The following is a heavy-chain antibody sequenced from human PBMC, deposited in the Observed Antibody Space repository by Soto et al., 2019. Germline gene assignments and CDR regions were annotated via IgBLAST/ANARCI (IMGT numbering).Heavy chain of an antibody. V-gene: IGHV4-39*01. CDR2: IYYSGST. CDR3: ARQYSSSWYSYPLDANWFDP. D-gene: IGHD6-13*01. Sequence: PSETLSLTCTVSGGSISSSSYYWGWIRQPPGKGLEWIGSIYYSGSTYYNPSLKSRVTISVDTSKNQFSLKLSSVTAADTAVYYCARQYSSSWYSYPLDANWFDPWGQGTLVTVSS. J-gene: IGHJ5*02. CDR1: GGSISSSSYY.